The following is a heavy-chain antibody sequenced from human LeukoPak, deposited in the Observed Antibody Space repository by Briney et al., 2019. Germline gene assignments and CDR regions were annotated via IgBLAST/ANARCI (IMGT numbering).Heavy chain of an antibody. D-gene: IGHD5-24*01. CDR2: INWNGGST. Sequence: GGSLRLSCAASGFTFDDYGMSWVRPAPGKGLEWVSGINWNGGSTGYADSVKGRFTISRDNAKNSLYLQMNSLRAEDTALYYCARDSRWLQKDYWGQGTLVTVSS. J-gene: IGHJ4*02. CDR3: ARDSRWLQKDY. V-gene: IGHV3-20*04. CDR1: GFTFDDYG.